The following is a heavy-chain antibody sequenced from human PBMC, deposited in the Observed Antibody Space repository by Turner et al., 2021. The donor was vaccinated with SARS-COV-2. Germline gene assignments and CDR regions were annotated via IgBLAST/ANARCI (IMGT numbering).Heavy chain of an antibody. V-gene: IGHV4-39*01. CDR2: INYRGST. J-gene: IGHJ5*02. CDR1: GCSISSSPYY. Sequence: QLQLQVSGPGLVKPSETLSLTCTVSGCSISSSPYYWGWNRQPPGKGLEWIGSINYRGSTYYNPSLKSRVTISVDTSKNQFSLKLSSVTAADTAVYYCARRSEGYYGSGSHWFDPWGQGTLVTVSS. CDR3: ARRSEGYYGSGSHWFDP. D-gene: IGHD3-10*01.